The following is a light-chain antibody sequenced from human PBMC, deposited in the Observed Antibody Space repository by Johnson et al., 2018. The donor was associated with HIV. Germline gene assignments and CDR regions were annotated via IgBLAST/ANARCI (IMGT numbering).Light chain of an antibody. V-gene: IGLV1-51*01. Sequence: HSVLTQPPSVSAAPGQKVTISCSGSSSNIGNNYVSWYQQLPGTAPKLLIYDNNKRPSGIPDRFSGSKSGTSAPLGITGLPTGAEADYSFGTCDSSLRVGFFGTGTKVTVL. CDR3: GTCDSSLRVGF. J-gene: IGLJ1*01. CDR2: DNN. CDR1: SSNIGNNY.